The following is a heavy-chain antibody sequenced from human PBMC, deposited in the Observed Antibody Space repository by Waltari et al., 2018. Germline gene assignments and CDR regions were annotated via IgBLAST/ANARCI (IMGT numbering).Heavy chain of an antibody. J-gene: IGHJ4*02. D-gene: IGHD4-17*01. V-gene: IGHV3-7*04. CDR2: RNEDGSEK. Sequence: EVQLVESGGTLVQPGGSLRLSCVASGFTFISCWMTWVRQAPGKGLGWLANRNEDGSEKFYVDSVTGRFAISRDNAKNSLYLQMNTLTVEDTAVYYCARADYGGSADYDYWGQGTLVTVSS. CDR3: ARADYGGSADYDY. CDR1: GFTFISCW.